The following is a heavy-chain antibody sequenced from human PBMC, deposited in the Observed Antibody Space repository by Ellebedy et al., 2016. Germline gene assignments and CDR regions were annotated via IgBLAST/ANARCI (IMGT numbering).Heavy chain of an antibody. V-gene: IGHV3-74*01. Sequence: GGSLRLSCAASGFTFSNSWMHWVRQGSGKELLWVARINGDGNVVGYADSVTGRFSIFRDNAKETVYLQMNSLRVEDTAVYYCARWSFGIFDVFDLWGQGTKVTVSS. CDR1: GFTFSNSW. J-gene: IGHJ3*01. CDR2: INGDGNVV. CDR3: ARWSFGIFDVFDL. D-gene: IGHD1-26*01.